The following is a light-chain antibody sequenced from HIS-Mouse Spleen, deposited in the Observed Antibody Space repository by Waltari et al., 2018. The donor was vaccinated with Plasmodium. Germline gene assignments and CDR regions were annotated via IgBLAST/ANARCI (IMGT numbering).Light chain of an antibody. CDR1: ALPKKY. J-gene: IGLJ3*02. CDR2: EDS. CDR3: YSTDSSGNHRV. V-gene: IGLV3-10*01. Sequence: SYELTQPPSVPVSPGQTARNTCSGDALPKKYAYWYQQKSGQAPVLVIYEDSKRPSGSPERFSGSSSGTMATLTISGAQVEDEADYYCYSTDSSGNHRVFGGGTKLTVL.